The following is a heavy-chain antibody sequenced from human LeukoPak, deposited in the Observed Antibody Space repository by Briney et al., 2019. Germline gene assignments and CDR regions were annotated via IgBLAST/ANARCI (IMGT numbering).Heavy chain of an antibody. J-gene: IGHJ6*02. CDR2: IKQDGSEK. CDR1: GFTFSSYW. CDR3: ARDEHSSTLYYYYGMDV. V-gene: IGHV3-7*01. D-gene: IGHD6-6*01. Sequence: PGGSLRLSCAASGFTFSSYWMSWVRQAPGKGLEWVANIKQDGSEKYYVDSVKGRFTISRDNAKNSLYLQMNSLRAEDTAVYYRARDEHSSTLYYYYGMDVWGQGTTVTVSS.